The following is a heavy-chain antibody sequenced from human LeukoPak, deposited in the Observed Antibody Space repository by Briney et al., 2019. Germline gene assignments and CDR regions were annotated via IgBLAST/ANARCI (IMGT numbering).Heavy chain of an antibody. CDR1: GFTFSSYW. D-gene: IGHD1-26*01. V-gene: IGHV3-74*01. CDR3: ASRALSGTYYVYYFDY. CDR2: INSDGSST. Sequence: GGSLRLSCAASGFTFSSYWMHWVRQAPGKGLVWVSRINSDGSSTSYADSVKGRFTISRDNAKNTLYLQMNSLRAEDTAVYYCASRALSGTYYVYYFDYWGQGNLVTVAS. J-gene: IGHJ4*02.